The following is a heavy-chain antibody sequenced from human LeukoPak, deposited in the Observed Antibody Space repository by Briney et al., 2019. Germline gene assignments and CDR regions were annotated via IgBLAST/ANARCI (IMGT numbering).Heavy chain of an antibody. V-gene: IGHV1-18*01. CDR2: ISAYNVNT. D-gene: IGHD3-22*01. CDR3: ARGLPPRRNSDSSGYYSYYFDY. Sequence: GASVKVSCKASGYTFTIYDINWVRQAPGEGLEWMGWISAYNVNTKHAQKVQGRVTMTTDTSTSTVYMELRRLRSDDTAVYYCARGLPPRRNSDSSGYYSYYFDYWGQGSLVTVSS. J-gene: IGHJ4*02. CDR1: GYTFTIYD.